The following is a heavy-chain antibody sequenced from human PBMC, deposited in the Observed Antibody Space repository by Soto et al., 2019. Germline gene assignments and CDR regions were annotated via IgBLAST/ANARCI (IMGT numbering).Heavy chain of an antibody. CDR2: ISSSGSYK. J-gene: IGHJ3*02. Sequence: LRLSCAASGFTFNGYNINWVRQAPGKGLEWVSSISSSGSYKYYADSVKGRFTISRDNAKNSVYLQMNSLRAEDTAVYYCARDYGTSAFDIWGQGTMVTVSS. D-gene: IGHD1-1*01. CDR1: GFTFNGYN. V-gene: IGHV3-21*01. CDR3: ARDYGTSAFDI.